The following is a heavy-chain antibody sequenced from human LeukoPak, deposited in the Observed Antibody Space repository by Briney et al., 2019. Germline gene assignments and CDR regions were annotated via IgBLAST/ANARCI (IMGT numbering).Heavy chain of an antibody. D-gene: IGHD6-19*01. CDR3: ARGAGGWYVFVFTS. CDR2: TYYRSKWYY. V-gene: IGHV6-1*01. J-gene: IGHJ5*01. Sequence: SQTLSLTCAISGDSISSNDASWNWIRQSPSRGLEWLGRTYYRSKWYYDYAVSVKGRMTIYPDTSKNQFSLQLNSVTPEDTAVNSWARGAGGWYVFVFTSWGKEPWSPSPQ. CDR1: GDSISSNDAS.